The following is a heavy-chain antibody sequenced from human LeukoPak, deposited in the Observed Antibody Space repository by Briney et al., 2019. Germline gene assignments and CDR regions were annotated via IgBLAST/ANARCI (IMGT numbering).Heavy chain of an antibody. V-gene: IGHV3-30*18. J-gene: IGHJ6*03. CDR2: ISYDGSNK. Sequence: GGSLRLSCAASGFTFSSYGMSWVRQAPGKGLEWVTAISYDGSNKYYADSVKGRFTISRDNSKNTLYVQMNSLRAEDTAVYYCAKEGYSRGYYSYYYMDVWGKGTTVTVSS. CDR1: GFTFSSYG. D-gene: IGHD6-13*01. CDR3: AKEGYSRGYYSYYYMDV.